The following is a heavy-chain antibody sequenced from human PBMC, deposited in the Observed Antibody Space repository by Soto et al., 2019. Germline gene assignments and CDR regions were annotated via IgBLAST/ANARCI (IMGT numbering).Heavy chain of an antibody. Sequence: QVQLQESGPGLVKPSETLSLTCTVSGGSISSYYWSWIRQPPGKGLEWIGYIYYSGSTNYNPSLKSRVTISVDTSKNQFSLKLSSVTAADTAVHYCARGLYYYDSSGYSDAFDIWGQGTMVTVSS. J-gene: IGHJ3*02. CDR3: ARGLYYYDSSGYSDAFDI. CDR1: GGSISSYY. CDR2: IYYSGST. V-gene: IGHV4-59*01. D-gene: IGHD3-22*01.